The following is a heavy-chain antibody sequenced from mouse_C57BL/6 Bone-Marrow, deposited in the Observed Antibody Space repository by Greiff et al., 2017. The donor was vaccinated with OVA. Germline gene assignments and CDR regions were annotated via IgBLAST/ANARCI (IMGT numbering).Heavy chain of an antibody. Sequence: VNVVESGAELARPGASVKLSCKASGYTFTSYGISWVKQRTGQGLEWIGEIYPRSGNTYYNEKFKGKATLTADKSSSTAYMELRSLTSEDSAVYFCARRGIPRYFDVWGTGTTVTVSS. D-gene: IGHD5-1-1*01. CDR3: ARRGIPRYFDV. V-gene: IGHV1-81*01. CDR1: GYTFTSYG. J-gene: IGHJ1*03. CDR2: IYPRSGNT.